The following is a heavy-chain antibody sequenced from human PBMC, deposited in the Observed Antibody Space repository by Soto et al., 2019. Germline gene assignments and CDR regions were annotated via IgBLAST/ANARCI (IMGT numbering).Heavy chain of an antibody. CDR3: AKGDGYDFYYFDY. J-gene: IGHJ4*02. Sequence: PGGSPRLSCVASGFTFSSYTMSWVRQAPGKGLEWVSAISGSGGTTYYADAVKGRFTISRDNSKSTLSLQMNGLRGEDTATYYCAKGDGYDFYYFDYWGQGTPVTVCS. CDR1: GFTFSSYT. V-gene: IGHV3-23*01. CDR2: ISGSGGTT. D-gene: IGHD5-12*01.